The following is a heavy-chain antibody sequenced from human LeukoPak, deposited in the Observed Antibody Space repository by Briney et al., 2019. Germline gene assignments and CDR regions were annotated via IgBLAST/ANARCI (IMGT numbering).Heavy chain of an antibody. CDR2: IWYDGSNK. V-gene: IGHV3-33*01. CDR3: AREAFHIVVVTAITPLDY. D-gene: IGHD2-21*02. CDR1: GFTFSSYG. Sequence: GGSLRLSCAASGFTFSSYGMHWVRQAPGKGLEWVAVIWYDGSNKYYADSVKGRFTISGDNSKNTLYLQMNSLRAEDTAVYYCAREAFHIVVVTAITPLDYWGQGTLVTVSS. J-gene: IGHJ4*02.